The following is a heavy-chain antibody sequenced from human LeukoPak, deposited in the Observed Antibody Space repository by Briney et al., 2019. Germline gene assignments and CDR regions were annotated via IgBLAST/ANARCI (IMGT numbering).Heavy chain of an antibody. CDR1: GFTVGNAW. J-gene: IGHJ4*02. CDR3: TANNFDY. CDR2: FKSKTDGGTT. V-gene: IGHV3-15*01. Sequence: GGSLRLSCAASGFTVGNAWLNWVRQAPGKGLEWVGRFKSKTDGGTTDYAAPVKGRFTISGDDSRNTLYLQMNSLKTEDTAVYYCTANNFDYWGQGTLVTVSS.